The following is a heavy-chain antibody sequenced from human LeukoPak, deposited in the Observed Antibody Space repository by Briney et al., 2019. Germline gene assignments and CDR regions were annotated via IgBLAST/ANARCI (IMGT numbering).Heavy chain of an antibody. CDR1: GFTFSDYY. Sequence: PGGSLRLSCAASGFTFSDYYMSWIRQALGKGLEWVSYISSSGSTIYYADSVKGRFTISRDNAKNSLYLQMNSLRAEDTAVYYCARVAPYDYSFSFDPWGQGTLVTVSS. J-gene: IGHJ5*02. D-gene: IGHD4-11*01. V-gene: IGHV3-11*04. CDR3: ARVAPYDYSFSFDP. CDR2: ISSSGSTI.